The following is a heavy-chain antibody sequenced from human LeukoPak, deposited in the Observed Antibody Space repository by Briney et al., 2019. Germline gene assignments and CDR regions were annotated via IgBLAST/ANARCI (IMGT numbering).Heavy chain of an antibody. D-gene: IGHD3-10*01. CDR2: IYYSGST. CDR3: ARDRGSEYYYYGMDV. J-gene: IGHJ6*02. CDR1: GGSISSGGYY. Sequence: SETLSLTCTVSGGSISSGGYYWSWIRQHLGKGLEWVGYIYYSGSTYYNPSLKSRVTISVDTSKNQFSLKLSSVTAADTAVYYCARDRGSEYYYYGMDVWGQGTTVTVSS. V-gene: IGHV4-31*03.